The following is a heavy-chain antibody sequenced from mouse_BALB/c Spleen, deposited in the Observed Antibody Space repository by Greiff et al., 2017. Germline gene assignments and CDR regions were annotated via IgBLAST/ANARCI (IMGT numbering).Heavy chain of an antibody. V-gene: IGHV5-17*02. J-gene: IGHJ2*01. CDR1: GFTFSSFG. Sequence: VQLKESGGGLVQPGGSRKLSCAASGFTFSSFGMHWVRQAPEKGLEWVAYISSGSSTIYYADTVKGRFTISRDNPKNTLFLQMTSLRSEDTAMYYCARYDGYSWGQGTTLTVSS. D-gene: IGHD2-3*01. CDR2: ISSGSSTI. CDR3: ARYDGYS.